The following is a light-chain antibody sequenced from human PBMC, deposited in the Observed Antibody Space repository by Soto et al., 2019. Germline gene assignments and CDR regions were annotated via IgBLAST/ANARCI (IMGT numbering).Light chain of an antibody. J-gene: IGKJ1*01. CDR2: GAS. Sequence: EVVLTQSPAPLSVSPGDRATLPCRSSQSVSSNLAWYQQKPGQAPRLLIYGASTRATGIPARFRGSGSGTEFTLTISSLQSEDSAVYYCQQYNNWPTFGQGTKVDI. CDR3: QQYNNWPT. V-gene: IGKV3-15*01. CDR1: QSVSSN.